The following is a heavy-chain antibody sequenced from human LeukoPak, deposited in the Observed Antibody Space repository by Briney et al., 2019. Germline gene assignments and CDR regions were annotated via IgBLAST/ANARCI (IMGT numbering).Heavy chain of an antibody. Sequence: SETLSHTCTVSGGSISSSSYYWGWIRQPPGKGLEWIGRIYYSGGTYYNPSLKSRVTISVDTSKNQFSLKLSSVTAADTAVYYCARQLAGLRWGLTPSEWGQGTLVTVSS. V-gene: IGHV4-39*01. J-gene: IGHJ4*02. D-gene: IGHD4-23*01. CDR3: ARQLAGLRWGLTPSE. CDR1: GGSISSSSYY. CDR2: IYYSGGT.